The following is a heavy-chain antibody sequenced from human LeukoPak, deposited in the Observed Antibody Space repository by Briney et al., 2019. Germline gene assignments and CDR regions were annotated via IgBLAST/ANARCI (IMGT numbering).Heavy chain of an antibody. CDR1: GYTFTGYY. V-gene: IGHV1-2*02. D-gene: IGHD1-7*01. CDR3: ARANWNYLTPFDY. J-gene: IGHJ4*02. Sequence: ASVKVSCKASGYTFTGYYMHWVRQAPGQGLEWMGWINPNSGGTNYAQKFQGRVTMTRDTSISTAYMELSRLRSDDTAVYYRARANWNYLTPFDYWGQGTLVTVSS. CDR2: INPNSGGT.